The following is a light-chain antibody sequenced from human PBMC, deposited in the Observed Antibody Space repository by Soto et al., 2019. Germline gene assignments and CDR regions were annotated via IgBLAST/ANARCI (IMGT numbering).Light chain of an antibody. CDR2: GAS. V-gene: IGKV3-20*01. J-gene: IGKJ1*01. CDR1: QSVSNNY. Sequence: IELTQSPGTLSLSPGEIATISCRASQSVSNNYLAWYQQKPGQAPRILIYGASNRATGIPDRFSGSGSGTDFTLTISRLDPEYFAVYYCQQYGSSGTFGQGTKVDIK. CDR3: QQYGSSGT.